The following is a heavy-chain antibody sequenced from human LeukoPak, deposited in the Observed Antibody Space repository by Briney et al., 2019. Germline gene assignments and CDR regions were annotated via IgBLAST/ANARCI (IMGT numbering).Heavy chain of an antibody. CDR2: IKQDGSEK. Sequence: PGGSLRLSCAASGFTFSSYWMSWVRQAPGKGLEWVANIKQDGSEKYYVDSVKGRFTISRDNAKNSLYLQMNGLRAEDTAVYYCARAIFSSVYYYYGMDVWGQGTTVTVSS. CDR3: ARAIFSSVYYYYGMDV. D-gene: IGHD3-3*01. J-gene: IGHJ6*02. CDR1: GFTFSSYW. V-gene: IGHV3-7*03.